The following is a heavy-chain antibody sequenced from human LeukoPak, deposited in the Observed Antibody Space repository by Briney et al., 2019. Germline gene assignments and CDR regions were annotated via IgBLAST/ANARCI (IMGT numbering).Heavy chain of an antibody. D-gene: IGHD3-22*01. J-gene: IGHJ6*02. V-gene: IGHV3-30-3*01. CDR1: GFTFSSYA. CDR3: AREGITMIVPPPRDYYYYYGMDV. Sequence: GRSLRLSCAASGFTFSSYAMHWVRQAPGKGLEWVAVISYDGSNKYYADSVKGRFTISRDKSKNTLYLQMNSLRAEDTAVYYCAREGITMIVPPPRDYYYYYGMDVWGQGTTVTVSS. CDR2: ISYDGSNK.